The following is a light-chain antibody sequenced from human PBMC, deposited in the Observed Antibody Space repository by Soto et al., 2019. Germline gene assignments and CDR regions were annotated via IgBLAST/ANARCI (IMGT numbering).Light chain of an antibody. V-gene: IGKV3-15*01. CDR2: SAS. CDR3: QQYNKWPPT. J-gene: IGKJ1*01. CDR1: QSVSGD. Sequence: EVVMTQSPGTLSVSPGERATLSCRASQSVSGDLAWYQQKPGQAPRLLIFSASSRATGIPARFSGSRSGTEFTLTISSLQSEDSVVYYCQQYNKWPPTFGQGTKVDIK.